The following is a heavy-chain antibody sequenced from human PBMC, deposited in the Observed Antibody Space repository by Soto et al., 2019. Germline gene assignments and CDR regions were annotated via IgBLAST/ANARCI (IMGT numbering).Heavy chain of an antibody. D-gene: IGHD6-13*01. Sequence: SETLSLTCTVSGGSISSGGYYWSWIRQHPGKGLEWIGYIYYSGSTYYNPSLKSRVTISVDTSKNQFSLKLSSVTAADTAVYYCARAIAAAVLFDPWGQGTLVTVSS. J-gene: IGHJ5*02. CDR1: GGSISSGGYY. V-gene: IGHV4-31*03. CDR2: IYYSGST. CDR3: ARAIAAAVLFDP.